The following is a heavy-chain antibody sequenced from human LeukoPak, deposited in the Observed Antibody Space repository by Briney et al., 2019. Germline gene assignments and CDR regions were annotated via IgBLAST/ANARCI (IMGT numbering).Heavy chain of an antibody. Sequence: SETLSLTCTVSGGSVSTYYWNWIRQPPGKGLEWIGYIYYSGSTNYNPSLKSRLTISVGTSNNQYSLKLSSVTAADTAVYYCASTSGYSSGGNCYSAFDYWGQGTLVTVSS. V-gene: IGHV4-59*02. CDR1: GGSVSTYY. J-gene: IGHJ4*02. D-gene: IGHD2-15*01. CDR3: ASTSGYSSGGNCYSAFDY. CDR2: IYYSGST.